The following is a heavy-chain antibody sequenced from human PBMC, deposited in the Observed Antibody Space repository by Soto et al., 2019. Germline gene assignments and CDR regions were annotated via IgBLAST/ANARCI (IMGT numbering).Heavy chain of an antibody. J-gene: IGHJ4*02. CDR1: GGSISSVGYY. Sequence: PSETLSLTCTVAGGSISSVGYYWSWIRQHPGKGLEWIGYIYYSGSTYYNPSLKSRDTISVDTSKNQFSLKLSSVTAADTAVYYCARYYYDSSGYYRTFDYWGQGTLVTVSS. D-gene: IGHD3-22*01. V-gene: IGHV4-31*03. CDR3: ARYYYDSSGYYRTFDY. CDR2: IYYSGST.